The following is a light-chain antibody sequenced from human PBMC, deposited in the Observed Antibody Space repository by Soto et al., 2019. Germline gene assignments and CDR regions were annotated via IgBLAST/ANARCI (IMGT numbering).Light chain of an antibody. CDR3: SSYRSTITV. CDR1: TSDIGHYNY. J-gene: IGLJ3*02. V-gene: IGLV2-14*01. CDR2: EVS. Sequence: QSALTQPASVSGSPGQSVTISCTATTSDIGHYNYVSWYQQHPGKAPKLVIYEVSNRPLGVSSCSSGSKSGNTASLTISGLQAEDEADYYCSSYRSTITVFGGGTKLTVL.